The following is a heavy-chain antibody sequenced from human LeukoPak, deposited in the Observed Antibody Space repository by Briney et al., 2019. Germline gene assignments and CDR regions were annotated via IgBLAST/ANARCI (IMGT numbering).Heavy chain of an antibody. Sequence: SETLSLTCTVSGGSVSSSSYYWGWIRQLPGKGLEWIGSIYYTGSSYYSPSLRSRVTISVDTSENQFSLKLNSVTAADTAVYYCARDGDGMDXWGQGTTVTVSS. D-gene: IGHD3-16*01. CDR1: GGSVSSSSYY. CDR2: IYYTGSS. J-gene: IGHJ6*02. CDR3: ARDGDGMDX. V-gene: IGHV4-39*07.